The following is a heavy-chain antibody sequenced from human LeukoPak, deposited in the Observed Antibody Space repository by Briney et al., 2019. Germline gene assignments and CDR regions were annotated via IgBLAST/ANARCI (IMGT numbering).Heavy chain of an antibody. CDR3: AREEYSSSSAALVDAFDI. J-gene: IGHJ3*02. CDR1: GGSISSSSYY. D-gene: IGHD6-6*01. V-gene: IGHV4-39*07. Sequence: PSETLSLTCTVSGGSISSSSYYWGWIRQPPGKGLEWIGSIYYSGSTYYNPSLKSRVTISVDTSKNQFSLKLSSVTAADTAVYYCAREEYSSSSAALVDAFDIWGQGTMVTVSS. CDR2: IYYSGST.